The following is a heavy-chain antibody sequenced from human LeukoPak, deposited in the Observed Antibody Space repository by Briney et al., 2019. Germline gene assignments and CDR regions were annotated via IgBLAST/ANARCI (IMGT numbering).Heavy chain of an antibody. V-gene: IGHV3-30*04. CDR3: ARAKGWLLLFDY. CDR1: GFTFSRYA. D-gene: IGHD3-22*01. Sequence: GGSLRLSCAASGFTFSRYAMHWVRQAPGKGLEWVAVISYDGSNKYYADSVKGRFTISRDNSKNTLYLQMNSLRAEDTAVYYCARAKGWLLLFDYWGQGTLVTVSS. J-gene: IGHJ4*02. CDR2: ISYDGSNK.